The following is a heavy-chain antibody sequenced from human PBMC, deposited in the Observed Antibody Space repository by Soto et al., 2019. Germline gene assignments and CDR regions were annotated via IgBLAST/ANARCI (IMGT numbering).Heavy chain of an antibody. CDR1: GFICSSYD. V-gene: IGHV3-23*01. Sequence: GGSLRLSCAASGFICSSYDMSWVRQAPGKGLEWVSTILVDGRTFYVDSVKGRFTISRDSSQNTVYLQMNSLTAGDTALFYCAKATATGGGAFDICGQGTMVTVSS. CDR2: ILVDGRT. D-gene: IGHD2-8*02. CDR3: AKATATGGGAFDI. J-gene: IGHJ3*02.